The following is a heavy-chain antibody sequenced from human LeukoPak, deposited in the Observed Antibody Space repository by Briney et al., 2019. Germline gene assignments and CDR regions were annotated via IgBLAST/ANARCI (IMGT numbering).Heavy chain of an antibody. D-gene: IGHD3-9*01. J-gene: IGHJ4*02. CDR3: ATVTGPGEIDY. CDR2: IWYDGSNK. V-gene: IGHV3-33*01. CDR1: GFTFSSYG. Sequence: PGGSLRLSCAASGFTFSSYGMHWVRQAPGKGLEWVAVIWYDGSNKYYADSVKGRFTISRDNSKNTLYLQMNSLRAEDTAVYYCATVTGPGEIDYWGQGTPVTVSS.